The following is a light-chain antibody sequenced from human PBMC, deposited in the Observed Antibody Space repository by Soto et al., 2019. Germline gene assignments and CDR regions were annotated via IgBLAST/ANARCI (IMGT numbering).Light chain of an antibody. CDR2: DVS. J-gene: IGKJ5*01. Sequence: IGVKQSPATLSLSEGERVTITCRASQTVSSYLGWYQHKPGQAPRLLNYDVSSRATGNPARLSGNGSGTDFSLTIRSLETEEFAGFHGQHGSTWPPEITFGQGTRLDIK. CDR3: QHGSTWPPEIT. CDR1: QTVSSY. V-gene: IGKV3-11*01.